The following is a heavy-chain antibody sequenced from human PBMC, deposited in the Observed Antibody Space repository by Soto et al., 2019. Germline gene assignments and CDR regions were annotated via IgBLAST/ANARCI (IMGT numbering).Heavy chain of an antibody. CDR2: ISGSGGST. Sequence: GGSLRLSCAASGFTFSSYAMSWVRQAPGKGLEWVSAISGSGGSTYYADSVKGRFTISRDNSKNTLYLQMNSLRAEDTAVYYCARQPFHYCSGGSCYSEFDIWGQGTMVTVSS. D-gene: IGHD2-15*01. CDR1: GFTFSSYA. J-gene: IGHJ3*02. V-gene: IGHV3-23*01. CDR3: ARQPFHYCSGGSCYSEFDI.